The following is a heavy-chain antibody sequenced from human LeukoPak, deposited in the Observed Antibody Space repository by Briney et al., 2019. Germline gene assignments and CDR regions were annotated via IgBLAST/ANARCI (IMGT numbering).Heavy chain of an antibody. Sequence: GRSLRLSCAASGCTFSNYGMHWVRQAPGKGLEWVAIISYDGSNKYYADSVKGRFTISRDNSKNTLYLQMNSLRAEDTAVYYCAKSCLDTYYDTLTGSDYWGQGTLVTVSS. V-gene: IGHV3-30*18. D-gene: IGHD3-9*01. CDR2: ISYDGSNK. CDR1: GCTFSNYG. J-gene: IGHJ4*02. CDR3: AKSCLDTYYDTLTGSDY.